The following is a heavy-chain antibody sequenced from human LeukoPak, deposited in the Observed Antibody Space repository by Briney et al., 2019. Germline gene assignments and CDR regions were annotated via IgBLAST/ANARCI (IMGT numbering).Heavy chain of an antibody. J-gene: IGHJ5*02. CDR3: ARHSKRVWFDP. Sequence: SETLSLTCTVSGGSISSHYWSWIRPPPGKGLEWIGYIYYSGSTNYNPSLKSRVTISVDTSKNQFSLKLSSVTAADTAVYYCARHSKRVWFDPWGQGTLVTVSS. V-gene: IGHV4-59*11. CDR2: IYYSGST. D-gene: IGHD5-18*01. CDR1: GGSISSHY.